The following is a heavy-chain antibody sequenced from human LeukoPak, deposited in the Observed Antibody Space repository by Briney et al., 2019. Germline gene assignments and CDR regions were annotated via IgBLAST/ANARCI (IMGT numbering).Heavy chain of an antibody. V-gene: IGHV4-38-2*01. CDR1: GYSISSGYY. J-gene: IGHJ4*02. CDR2: IYHSGST. D-gene: IGHD3-10*01. Sequence: PSETLSLTCAVSGYSISSGYYWGWIRQPPGKGLEWIGSIYHSGSTYYNPSLKGRVTISVDTSKNQFSLKLSSVTAADTAVYYCARHPLNYYGSGSYLDYWGQGTLVTVSS. CDR3: ARHPLNYYGSGSYLDY.